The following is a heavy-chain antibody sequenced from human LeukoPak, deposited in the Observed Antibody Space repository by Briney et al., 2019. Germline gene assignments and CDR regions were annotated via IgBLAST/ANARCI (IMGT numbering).Heavy chain of an antibody. CDR3: ARDLEMATTLYWYFDL. V-gene: IGHV7-4-1*02. D-gene: IGHD5-24*01. J-gene: IGHJ2*01. CDR1: GYTFTSYA. Sequence: GASVKVSCKASGYTFTSYAMNWVRQAPGQGLEWMGGINTNTGNPTYAQGFTGRCVFSLDTSVSTAYLQISSLKAEDTAVHYCARDLEMATTLYWYFDLWGRGTLVTVSS. CDR2: INTNTGNP.